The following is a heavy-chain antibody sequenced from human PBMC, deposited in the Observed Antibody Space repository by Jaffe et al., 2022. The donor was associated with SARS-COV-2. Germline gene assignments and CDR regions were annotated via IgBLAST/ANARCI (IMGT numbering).Heavy chain of an antibody. J-gene: IGHJ4*02. D-gene: IGHD6-13*01. CDR2: ISPYNGHT. Sequence: QVQLVQSGGEVKKPGASVKVSCKASGYIFTYWGITWVRQAPGQGLEWMGWISPYNGHTNLEQKFEGRVTMTTDTSTSTVYLELRSLSSDDTAVYYCARDPSNQDSGTGGYWGQGTLVTVSS. V-gene: IGHV1-18*01. CDR3: ARDPSNQDSGTGGY. CDR1: GYIFTYWG.